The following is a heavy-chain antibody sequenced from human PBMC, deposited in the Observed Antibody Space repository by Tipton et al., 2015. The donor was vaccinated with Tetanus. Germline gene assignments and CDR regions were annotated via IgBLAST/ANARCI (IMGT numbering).Heavy chain of an antibody. CDR2: ISASNGNT. CDR3: ARSGYSNGLRWFDP. J-gene: IGHJ5*02. V-gene: IGHV1-18*01. D-gene: IGHD5-18*01. CDR1: GYIFPSTG. Sequence: QSGPEVKTPGASVKVSCKASGYIFPSTGISWVRQAPGQGLEWMGWISASNGNTDYAQKFRGRFTMTTDTSTSTAYMELRSLGSDDTAVYYCARSGYSNGLRWFDPWGQGTLVTVSS.